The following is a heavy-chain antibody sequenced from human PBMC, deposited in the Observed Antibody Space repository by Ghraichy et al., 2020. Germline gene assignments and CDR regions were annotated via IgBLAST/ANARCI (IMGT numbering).Heavy chain of an antibody. CDR3: ARKIARSSGYYYFEN. CDR1: GGSISSGDYY. CDR2: IYYSGST. D-gene: IGHD3-22*01. Sequence: SETLSLTCTVSGGSISSGDYYWSWIRQPPGKGLEWIGYIYYSGSTYYKPSLKSRVTISVDTSKNQFSLKLSSVTAADTAVYYCARKIARSSGYYYFENWGQGTLVTVSS. J-gene: IGHJ4*02. V-gene: IGHV4-30-4*01.